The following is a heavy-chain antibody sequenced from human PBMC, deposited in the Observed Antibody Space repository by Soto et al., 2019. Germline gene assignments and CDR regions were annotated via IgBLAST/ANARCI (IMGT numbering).Heavy chain of an antibody. Sequence: ASVKVSCKASGYTFTSYGISWVRQAPGQGLEWMGWINPNSGGTNYAQKFQGRVTMTRDTSISTAYMELSRLRSDDTAVYYCARGAYDFWSGSNVDYWGPGTLVTVSS. CDR2: INPNSGGT. CDR1: GYTFTSYG. J-gene: IGHJ4*02. CDR3: ARGAYDFWSGSNVDY. D-gene: IGHD3-3*01. V-gene: IGHV1-2*02.